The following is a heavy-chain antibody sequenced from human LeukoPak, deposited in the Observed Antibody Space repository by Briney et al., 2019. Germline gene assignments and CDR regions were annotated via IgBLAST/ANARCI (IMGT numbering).Heavy chain of an antibody. V-gene: IGHV3-23*01. J-gene: IGHJ4*02. CDR1: GGSVSAYT. Sequence: GGSLRLSCVASGGSVSAYTLNWVRQAPGKGLEWVSAISGSGGSTYYADSVKGRFTISRDNAKNTLYLQMNSLRAEDTAVYYCAGGSTLDRGLVYYWGQGSPVTVSS. CDR3: AGGSTLDRGLVYY. D-gene: IGHD3-10*01. CDR2: ISGSGGST.